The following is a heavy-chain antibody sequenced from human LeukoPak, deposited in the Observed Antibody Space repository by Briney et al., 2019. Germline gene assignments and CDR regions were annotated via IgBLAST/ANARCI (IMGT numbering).Heavy chain of an antibody. D-gene: IGHD3-10*01. CDR2: ISGSGGST. Sequence: PGGSLRLSCAASGFTFSSYAMSWVRQAPGKGLEWVSAISGSGGSTYYADSVKGRFTISRDNSKNTLYLQMNSLRAEDTAVYYCAKEEGYYGSGDIGAFDIRGQGTMVTVSS. J-gene: IGHJ3*02. CDR3: AKEEGYYGSGDIGAFDI. CDR1: GFTFSSYA. V-gene: IGHV3-23*01.